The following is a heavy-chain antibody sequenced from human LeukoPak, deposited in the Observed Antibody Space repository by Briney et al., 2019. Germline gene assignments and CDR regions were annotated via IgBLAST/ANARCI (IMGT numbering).Heavy chain of an antibody. CDR2: IYYSGGI. V-gene: IGHV4-28*02. J-gene: IGHJ3*02. D-gene: IGHD4-17*01. Sequence: LRLSCAASGFTFSSYARNWVRQAPGKGLEWIGHIYYSGGIYYNPSLKSRVTMSVDTSKNQFSLKLSSVTAVDTAVYYCARKTTTGPTKAAFDIWGQGTMLTVSS. CDR1: GFTFSSYAR. CDR3: ARKTTTGPTKAAFDI.